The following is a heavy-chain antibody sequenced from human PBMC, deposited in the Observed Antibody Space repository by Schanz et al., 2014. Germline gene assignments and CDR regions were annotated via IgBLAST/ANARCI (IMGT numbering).Heavy chain of an antibody. CDR1: GDTFRSYT. Sequence: QVQLVQSGAEVKKPGSSVKVSCKASGDTFRSYTINWVRHAPGQRLEWMGRIIPITGITNYAQKFQGRVTFTADGSASTAFLEVNSLRSEDTAVYYCATIGVNDYWRFGLDLWGQGTTVTVSS. CDR2: IIPITGIT. D-gene: IGHD3-16*01. V-gene: IGHV1-69*02. CDR3: ATIGVNDYWRFGLDL. J-gene: IGHJ6*02.